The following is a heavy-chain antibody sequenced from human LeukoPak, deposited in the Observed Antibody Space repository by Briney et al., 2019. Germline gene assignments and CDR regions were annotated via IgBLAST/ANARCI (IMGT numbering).Heavy chain of an antibody. V-gene: IGHV4-61*01. CDR2: MYYSGTN. D-gene: IGHD6-6*01. CDR3: ARGGLQLPDY. J-gene: IGHJ4*02. CDR1: GGAVSSGSYY. Sequence: PSETLSLTCTVSGGAVSSGSYYWSWIRETPGKRLEWIGCMYYSGTNKCNPSLKSRVTISVDTSRNQFSLRLTSVIAADTAVYYCARGGLQLPDYWGQGTLVTVSS.